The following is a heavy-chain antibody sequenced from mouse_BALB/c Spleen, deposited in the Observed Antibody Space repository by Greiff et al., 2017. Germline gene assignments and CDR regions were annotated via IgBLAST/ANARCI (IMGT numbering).Heavy chain of an antibody. CDR3: TRLGNDWYFDV. D-gene: IGHD2-1*01. V-gene: IGHV1S22*01. J-gene: IGHJ1*01. Sequence: LQQPGSELVRPGASVKLSCKASGYTFTRYWMHWVKQRHGQGLEWIGNIYPGSGRTNYDEKFKSKGTLTVDTSSSTAYMHLSSLTSEDSAVYDCTRLGNDWYFDVWGAGTTVTVSA. CDR1: GYTFTRYW. CDR2: IYPGSGRT.